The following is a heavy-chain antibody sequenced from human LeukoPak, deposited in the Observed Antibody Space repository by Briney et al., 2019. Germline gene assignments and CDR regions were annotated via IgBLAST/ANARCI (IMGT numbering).Heavy chain of an antibody. J-gene: IGHJ4*02. Sequence: GGSLRLSCAASGFTFTSHWMHWVRQAPGKGLEWVSGISGSGGSTYYADSVKGRFTISRDNSKNTLYLQMNSLRAEDTAVYYCAIRAVITPYFDYWGQGTLVTVSS. V-gene: IGHV3-23*01. CDR1: GFTFTSHW. CDR3: AIRAVITPYFDY. CDR2: ISGSGGST. D-gene: IGHD1-26*01.